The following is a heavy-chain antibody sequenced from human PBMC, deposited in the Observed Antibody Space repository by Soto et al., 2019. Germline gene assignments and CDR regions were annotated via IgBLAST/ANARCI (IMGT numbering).Heavy chain of an antibody. J-gene: IGHJ4*02. CDR1: EFTFRNYA. CDR3: ARDPSSGPQTDYFDY. D-gene: IGHD3-22*01. Sequence: GGSLRLSCAASEFTFRNYAMHWVRQAPGKGLEWVAVISNDGSNKYYADSVKGRFTISRDNYKDTMYLQMNSLRAEDTAVYYCARDPSSGPQTDYFDYWGQGTLVTVSS. CDR2: ISNDGSNK. V-gene: IGHV3-30-3*01.